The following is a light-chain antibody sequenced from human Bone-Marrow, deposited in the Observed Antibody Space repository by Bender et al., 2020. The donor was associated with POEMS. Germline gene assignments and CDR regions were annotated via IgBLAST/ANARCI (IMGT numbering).Light chain of an antibody. V-gene: IGLV2-14*01. CDR3: TSYTTSTNVDVL. Sequence: GISNRFSGSKSGNTASLTISGLQAEDEADYYCTSYTTSTNVDVLFGGGTRLTVL. J-gene: IGLJ2*01.